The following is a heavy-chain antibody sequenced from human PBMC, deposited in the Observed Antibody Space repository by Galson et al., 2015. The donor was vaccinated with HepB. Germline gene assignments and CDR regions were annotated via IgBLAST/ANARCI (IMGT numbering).Heavy chain of an antibody. D-gene: IGHD6-19*01. CDR1: GFSFGTYE. V-gene: IGHV3-48*03. Sequence: SLRLSCAASGFSFGTYEMQWVRQAPGKGLEWLSYISSSSYTIYYADSVKGRFTISRDNAKNSLYLQMNSLRAEDTAVYYCARVRSGSSGWYRLHSTYYFDYWGQGTLVTVSS. J-gene: IGHJ4*02. CDR2: ISSSSYTI. CDR3: ARVRSGSSGWYRLHSTYYFDY.